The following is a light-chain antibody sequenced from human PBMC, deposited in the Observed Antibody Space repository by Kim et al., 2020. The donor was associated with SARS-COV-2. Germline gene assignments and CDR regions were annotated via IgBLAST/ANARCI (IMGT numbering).Light chain of an antibody. CDR3: QQYDSYPLT. Sequence: ASVGERITITGRASQGIKNYLAWFKQKPGKAPKPLIYAAYNLQSGVPSKFSGSGSGTAFTITISSLQPEDFATYYCQQYDSYPLTFGGGTKVDIK. V-gene: IGKV1-16*02. CDR2: AAY. CDR1: QGIKNY. J-gene: IGKJ4*01.